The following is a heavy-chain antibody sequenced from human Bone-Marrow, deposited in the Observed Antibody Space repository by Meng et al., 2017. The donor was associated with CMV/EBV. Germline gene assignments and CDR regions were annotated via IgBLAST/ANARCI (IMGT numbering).Heavy chain of an antibody. V-gene: IGHV4-39*07. J-gene: IGHJ4*02. Sequence: STYYWGWIRQPPGKGLEWIGSIYYSGRTYYNPSLKSRVTISVDTSKNQFSLKLSSVTAADTAVYYCARGGYYYDSSGYYHDNYFDYWGQGTLVTVSS. CDR1: STYY. D-gene: IGHD3-22*01. CDR2: IYYSGRT. CDR3: ARGGYYYDSSGYYHDNYFDY.